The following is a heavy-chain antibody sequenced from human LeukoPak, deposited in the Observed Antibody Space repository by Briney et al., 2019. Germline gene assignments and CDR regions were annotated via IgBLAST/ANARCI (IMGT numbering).Heavy chain of an antibody. J-gene: IGHJ4*02. CDR3: ARAGYSYGPYYFDC. CDR2: IYYSGST. V-gene: IGHV4-59*01. CDR1: GGSISSYY. Sequence: PSETLSLTCTVSGGSISSYYWSWIRQPPGKGLEWIGYIYYSGSTNYNPSLKSRVTISVDTSKNQFSLKLSSVTAADTAVYYCARAGYSYGPYYFDCWAREPWSPSPQ. D-gene: IGHD5-18*01.